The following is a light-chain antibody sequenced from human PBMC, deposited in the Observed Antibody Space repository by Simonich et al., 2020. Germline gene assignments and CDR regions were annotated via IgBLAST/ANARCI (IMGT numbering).Light chain of an antibody. CDR1: SNNVGSYNL. V-gene: IGLV2-23*01. CDR3: CSYAGSSTVV. CDR2: RCS. Sequence: QSALTQPASVSGSPGQSITISCTGTSNNVGSYNLVSWYQQHPGKAPKLMIYRCSKRPSGVSNRLSGSKSGNTASLTISGLQAEDEADYYCCSYAGSSTVVFGGGTKLTVL. J-gene: IGLJ2*01.